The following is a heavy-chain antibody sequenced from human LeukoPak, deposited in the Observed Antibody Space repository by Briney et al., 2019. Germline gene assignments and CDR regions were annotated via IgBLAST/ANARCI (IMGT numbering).Heavy chain of an antibody. CDR3: TRDLGHIVVVTPDY. J-gene: IGHJ4*02. CDR1: GFTFGDYA. V-gene: IGHV3-49*04. CDR2: IRSKAHGGTT. D-gene: IGHD2-21*02. Sequence: GGSLRLSCTASGFTFGDYAMSWVRQAPGKGLEWVGFIRSKAHGGTTEYAASVKGRFTISRDDSKSIAYLQMNSLKTEDTAVYYCTRDLGHIVVVTPDYWGQGTLVTVSS.